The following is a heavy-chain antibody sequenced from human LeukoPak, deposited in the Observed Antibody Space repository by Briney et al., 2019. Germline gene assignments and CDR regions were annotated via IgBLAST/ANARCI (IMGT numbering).Heavy chain of an antibody. Sequence: SETLSLTCAVYGGSFSGYYWSWIRQPPGKGLEWIGEINHSGSTNYNPSLKSRVTISVDTSKNQFSLKLSSVTAADTAVYYCARGQSLRFTMVRGVINDYWGQGTLVTVSS. CDR3: ARGQSLRFTMVRGVINDY. D-gene: IGHD3-10*01. V-gene: IGHV4-34*01. CDR2: INHSGST. CDR1: GGSFSGYY. J-gene: IGHJ4*02.